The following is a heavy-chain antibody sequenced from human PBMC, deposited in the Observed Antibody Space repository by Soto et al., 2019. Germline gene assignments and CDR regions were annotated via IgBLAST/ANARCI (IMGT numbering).Heavy chain of an antibody. D-gene: IGHD1-26*01. CDR1: GFTVSSNY. CDR3: ARDFVVGGPTINYYYGMDV. Sequence: GGSLRLSCAASGFTVSSNYVSWVRQAPGKGLEWISIIYSAGNTYYADSVKGRFTISRDNSKNTLYLQMNSLGAEDTAVYYCARDFVVGGPTINYYYGMDVWGQGTTVTVSS. CDR2: IYSAGNT. J-gene: IGHJ6*02. V-gene: IGHV3-66*01.